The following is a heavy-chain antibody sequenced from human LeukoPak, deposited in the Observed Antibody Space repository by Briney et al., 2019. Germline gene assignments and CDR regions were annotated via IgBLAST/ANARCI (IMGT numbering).Heavy chain of an antibody. CDR3: AKVGRDQQLGWFDP. D-gene: IGHD6-13*01. V-gene: IGHV3-23*01. J-gene: IGHJ5*02. Sequence: GGSLRLSCAASGFTFSSYAMSWVRQAPGKGLEWVSAISGSGGSTYYADSVKGRFTISRDNSQNTLYLQMNSLRAEDTAVYYCAKVGRDQQLGWFDPWGQGTLVTVSS. CDR2: ISGSGGST. CDR1: GFTFSSYA.